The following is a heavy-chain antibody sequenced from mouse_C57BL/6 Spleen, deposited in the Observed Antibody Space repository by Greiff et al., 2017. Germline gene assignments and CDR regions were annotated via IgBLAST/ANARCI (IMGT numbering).Heavy chain of an antibody. J-gene: IGHJ3*01. CDR3: TTSPYYSNYAWFAD. D-gene: IGHD2-5*01. CDR2: IDPEDGDT. CDR1: GFNIKDYY. Sequence: VQLQQSGAELVRPGASVKLSCTASGFNIKDYYMHWVKQRPEQGLEWIGRIDPEDGDTEYAPKFQGKATMTADTSSNTAYLQLSSLTSEDTAVYYCTTSPYYSNYAWFADWGQGTLVTVSA. V-gene: IGHV14-1*01.